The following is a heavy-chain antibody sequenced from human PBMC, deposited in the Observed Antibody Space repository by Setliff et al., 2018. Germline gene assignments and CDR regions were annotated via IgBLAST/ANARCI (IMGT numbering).Heavy chain of an antibody. CDR1: GFTFSSHG. V-gene: IGHV3-49*04. J-gene: IGHJ4*02. CDR3: TTYCDSTTCALDC. D-gene: IGHD2-2*01. Sequence: PGGSLRLSCAASGFTFSSHGMSWVRQAPGKGLEWVGYIRSKAYGETTEYAASVEDRFTISRDDPKNTAYLQMNSLKTDDTGVYYCTTYCDSTTCALDCWGQGILVTVSS. CDR2: IRSKAYGETT.